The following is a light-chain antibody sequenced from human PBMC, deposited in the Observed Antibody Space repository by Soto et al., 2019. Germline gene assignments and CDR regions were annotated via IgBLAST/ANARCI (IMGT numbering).Light chain of an antibody. J-gene: IGLJ2*01. CDR1: SSDVGGYNY. CDR2: DVS. CDR3: SSYPSSSTLV. V-gene: IGLV2-14*01. Sequence: QSALTQPASVSGSPGQSITISCTGTSSDVGGYNYVSWYQQHPGKAPKLMICDVSNRPSGVSNRFSGSKSGNTASLTISGLQAEDEADYYCSSYPSSSTLVFGGGTKLTVL.